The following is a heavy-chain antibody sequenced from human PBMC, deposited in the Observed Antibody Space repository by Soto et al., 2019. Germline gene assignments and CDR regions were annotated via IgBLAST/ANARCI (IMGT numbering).Heavy chain of an antibody. Sequence: SVKVSCKASGGTFSSNAISWVRQAPGQGLEWMGGIIPIFGTANYAQKFQGRVTITADKSTSTAYMELSSLRSEDTAVYYCARDGGYDILTGLVGYYGMDVWGQGTTVTVSS. CDR1: GGTFSSNA. J-gene: IGHJ6*02. CDR2: IIPIFGTA. D-gene: IGHD3-9*01. V-gene: IGHV1-69*06. CDR3: ARDGGYDILTGLVGYYGMDV.